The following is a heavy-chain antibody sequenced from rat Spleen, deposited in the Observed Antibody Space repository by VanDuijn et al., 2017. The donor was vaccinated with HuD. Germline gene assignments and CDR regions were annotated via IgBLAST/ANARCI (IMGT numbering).Heavy chain of an antibody. CDR3: SRSYGGYTQHWFPY. V-gene: IGHV3-1*01. J-gene: IGHJ3*01. Sequence: EVQLQESGPGLVKPSQSLSLTCSVTGYSITSNYWGWIRKFPGNKMEWIGHISYSGSTSYNPSLKSRISITRDTSKNQFFLQLNSVTTEDTAIYFCSRSYGGYTQHWFPYWGQGTLVTVSS. CDR2: ISYSGST. D-gene: IGHD1-11*01. CDR1: GYSITSNY.